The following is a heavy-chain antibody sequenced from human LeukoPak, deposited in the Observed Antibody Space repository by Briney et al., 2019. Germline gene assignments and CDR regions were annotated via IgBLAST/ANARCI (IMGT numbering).Heavy chain of an antibody. J-gene: IGHJ4*02. CDR2: INPSGGST. V-gene: IGHV1-46*01. CDR1: GYSFTNYY. CDR3: ARTRGYYFDY. Sequence: ASVRVSCKASGYSFTNYYMHWVRHTPGQGLECMTMINPSGGSTTYAQNFQDRVTVTRDMSTSTVYMELSSLTSEDTAVYYCARTRGYYFDYWGQGTLVTVSS.